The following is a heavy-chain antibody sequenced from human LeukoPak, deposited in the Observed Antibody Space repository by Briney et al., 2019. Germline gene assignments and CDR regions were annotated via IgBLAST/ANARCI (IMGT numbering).Heavy chain of an antibody. CDR2: MNPNSGNT. V-gene: IGHV1-8*01. CDR1: GYTFNSYD. J-gene: IGHJ3*01. D-gene: IGHD6-19*01. Sequence: ASVKVSCKASGYTFNSYDINCVRQATGPGREGVGWMNPNSGNTGYAQKFQGRVTMTRNTSISTAYMELSSLRSEDTAVYYCASSGWSDAFDVWGQGTTVTVSS. CDR3: ASSGWSDAFDV.